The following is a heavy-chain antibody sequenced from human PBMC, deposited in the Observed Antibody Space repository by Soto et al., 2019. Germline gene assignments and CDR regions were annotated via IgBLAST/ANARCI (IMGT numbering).Heavy chain of an antibody. CDR1: GGSISSYY. CDR2: IYYSGST. Sequence: TSETLSLTCTVSGGSISSYYWSWIRQPPGKGLEWIGYIYYSGSTNYNPSLKSRVTISVDTSKNQFSLKLSSVTAADTAVYYCARVPYYYDSSDYWGQGTLVTVSS. V-gene: IGHV4-59*01. J-gene: IGHJ4*02. D-gene: IGHD3-22*01. CDR3: ARVPYYYDSSDY.